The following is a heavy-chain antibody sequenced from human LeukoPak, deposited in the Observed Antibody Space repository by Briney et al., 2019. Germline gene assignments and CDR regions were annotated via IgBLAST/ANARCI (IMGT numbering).Heavy chain of an antibody. V-gene: IGHV3-23*01. CDR3: AKLTSGYDSA. Sequence: PGGSLRLSCAASGFTFSSYAMSWVRQAPGKGLEWVSGISGSGGSTYYADSEKGRFTISRDNSKNTQYLQMNSLRADDTAVYYCAKLTSGYDSAWGQGTLVTVSS. CDR2: ISGSGGST. D-gene: IGHD5-12*01. CDR1: GFTFSSYA. J-gene: IGHJ5*02.